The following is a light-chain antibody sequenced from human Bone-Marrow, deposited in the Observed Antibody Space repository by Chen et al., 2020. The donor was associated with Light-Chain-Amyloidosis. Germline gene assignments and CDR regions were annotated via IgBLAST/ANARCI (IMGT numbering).Light chain of an antibody. CDR3: HQSRSFPLT. J-gene: IGKJ4*01. CDR1: QSIGST. CDR2: FAS. Sequence: IVLTLSPVFQSLTPKEKGTITCRDSQSIGSTLHWFQQKPDQSTKLLIKFASQSISGVPSRFSGSGSGTDFTLTINNLEAEDAAAYYCHQSRSFPLTFGGGTRVEIK. V-gene: IGKV6D-21*02.